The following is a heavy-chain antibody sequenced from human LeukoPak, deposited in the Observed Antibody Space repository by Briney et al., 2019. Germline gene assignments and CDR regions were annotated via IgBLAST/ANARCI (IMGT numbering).Heavy chain of an antibody. D-gene: IGHD3/OR15-3a*01. J-gene: IGHJ4*02. V-gene: IGHV3-74*01. CDR2: IDTDGTFT. CDR1: GFPFSWDS. Sequence: GGSLRLSCAASGFPFSWDSMHWVRQAPGKGLVWVSHIDTDGTFTRYADSVRGRFTTSRDNAKNTLYLQMNSLRAEDTAIYYCASFGRDWDASYWGQGTLVTVSS. CDR3: ASFGRDWDASY.